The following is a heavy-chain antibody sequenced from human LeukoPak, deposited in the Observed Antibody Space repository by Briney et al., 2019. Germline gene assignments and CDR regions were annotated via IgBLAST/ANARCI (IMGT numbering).Heavy chain of an antibody. Sequence: SETLSLTCTVSGGSISSGGYYWSWIRQHPGKGLEWIGYIYYSGSTYYNPSLKSRVTISVDTSKNQFSLKLSSVTAADTAVYYCASPAGYCTNGVCYTGYFDYWGQGTLVTVSS. CDR2: IYYSGST. J-gene: IGHJ4*02. CDR1: GGSISSGGYY. V-gene: IGHV4-31*03. D-gene: IGHD2-8*01. CDR3: ASPAGYCTNGVCYTGYFDY.